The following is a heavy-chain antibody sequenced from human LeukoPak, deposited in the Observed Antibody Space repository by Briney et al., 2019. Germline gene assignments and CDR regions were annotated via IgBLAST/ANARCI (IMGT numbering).Heavy chain of an antibody. CDR1: GFTFSSYG. CDR3: AKVYGDSGESY. CDR2: ISYDGSNK. J-gene: IGHJ4*02. V-gene: IGHV3-30*18. Sequence: GGSLRLSCAASGFTFSSYGMHWVRQAPGKGLEWVAVISYDGSNKYYADSVKGRFTISRDNSKNTLYLQMNSLRAEDTAVYYCAKVYGDSGESYWGQGTLVTVSS. D-gene: IGHD4-17*01.